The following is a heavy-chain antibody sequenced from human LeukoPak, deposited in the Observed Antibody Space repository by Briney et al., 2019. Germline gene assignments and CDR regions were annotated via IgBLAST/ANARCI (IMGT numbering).Heavy chain of an antibody. CDR2: IYYSGST. D-gene: IGHD5-18*01. V-gene: IGHV4-59*08. Sequence: SETLSLTCTVSGGSISSYYWSWIRQPPGKGLEWIGYIYYSGSTNYNPSLKSRVTISVDTSKNQFSLKLSSVTAADTAVYYCARPSGYSYGYGAFDIWGQGTMVTVSS. CDR3: ARPSGYSYGYGAFDI. CDR1: GGSISSYY. J-gene: IGHJ3*02.